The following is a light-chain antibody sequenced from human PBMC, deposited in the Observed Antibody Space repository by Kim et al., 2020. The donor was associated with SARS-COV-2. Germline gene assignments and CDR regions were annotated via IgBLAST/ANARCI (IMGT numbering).Light chain of an antibody. CDR3: YSAADNNLV. CDR2: KDN. J-gene: IGLJ3*02. CDR1: ILAKNY. Sequence: PQRQTATIPCSGDILAKNYARWFQQKPGKAPVLILYKDNERPEGIPARFSGSSSGTTVTLTISGAQVEDEADYYCYSAADNNLVFGGGTQLTVL. V-gene: IGLV3-27*01.